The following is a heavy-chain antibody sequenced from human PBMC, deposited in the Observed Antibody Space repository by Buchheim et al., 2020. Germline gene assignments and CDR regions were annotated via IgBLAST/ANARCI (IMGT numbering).Heavy chain of an antibody. CDR1: GFTFSSYG. CDR2: IRYDGSNK. J-gene: IGHJ6*02. D-gene: IGHD2-2*01. V-gene: IGHV3-30*02. CDR3: AKTHDCSSTSCYGDYYYYGMDV. Sequence: QVQLVESGGGVVQPGRSLRLSCAASGFTFSSYGMHWVRQAPGKGLEWVAFIRYDGSNKYYADSVKGRFTISRYNSKNTLYLQMHSLRAEDTAVYYCAKTHDCSSTSCYGDYYYYGMDVWGQGTT.